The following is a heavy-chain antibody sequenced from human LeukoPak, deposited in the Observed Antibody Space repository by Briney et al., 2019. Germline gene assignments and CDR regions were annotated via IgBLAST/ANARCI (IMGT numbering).Heavy chain of an antibody. CDR1: GGSISSYY. J-gene: IGHJ4*02. V-gene: IGHV4-59*01. Sequence: PSQTLSLTCTVSGGSISSYYWSWIRQPPGKGLEWIGYIYYSGSTNYNPSLKSRVTISVDTSKNQFSLKLSSVTAADTAVYYCARERAAGKVLLTDWSQGTLVTVSS. D-gene: IGHD6-13*01. CDR2: IYYSGST. CDR3: ARERAAGKVLLTD.